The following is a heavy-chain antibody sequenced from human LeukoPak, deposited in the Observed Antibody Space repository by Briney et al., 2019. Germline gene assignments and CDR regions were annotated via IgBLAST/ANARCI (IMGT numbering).Heavy chain of an antibody. D-gene: IGHD3-9*01. CDR1: GFTCSSFW. Sequence: GGSLRLSCAASGFTCSSFWMSWVRQAPGKGLEWVANIRKDGSLQYYVDSVEGRFTISRDNAKNSLYLQMNTLRADDTAVYYCTRVSGGYDMSDYWGQGTLVTVSS. CDR3: TRVSGGYDMSDY. J-gene: IGHJ4*02. V-gene: IGHV3-7*03. CDR2: IRKDGSLQ.